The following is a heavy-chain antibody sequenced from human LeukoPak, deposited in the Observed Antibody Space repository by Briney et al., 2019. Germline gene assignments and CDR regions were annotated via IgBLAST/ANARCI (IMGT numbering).Heavy chain of an antibody. Sequence: ASVKVSCKVSGYTLTELSMHWVRQAPGKGLEWMGGFDPEDGVTIYAQKFQGRVTMTEDTSTDTAYMELSSLRSEDTAVYYCATLDSSGYYVDYWGQGTLVTVSS. V-gene: IGHV1-24*01. CDR3: ATLDSSGYYVDY. D-gene: IGHD3-22*01. J-gene: IGHJ4*02. CDR1: GYTLTELS. CDR2: FDPEDGVT.